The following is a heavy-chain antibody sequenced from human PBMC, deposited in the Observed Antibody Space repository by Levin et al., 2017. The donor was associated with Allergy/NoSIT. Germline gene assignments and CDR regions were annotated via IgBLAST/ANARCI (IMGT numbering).Heavy chain of an antibody. CDR3: AKGGD. Sequence: GESLKISCAASGFTFSSYGMHWVRQAPGKGLEWVAVISYDGSNKYYADSVKGRFTISRDNSKNTLYLQMNSLRAEDTAVYYCAKGGDWGQGTLVTVSS. V-gene: IGHV3-30*18. J-gene: IGHJ4*02. CDR2: ISYDGSNK. CDR1: GFTFSSYG.